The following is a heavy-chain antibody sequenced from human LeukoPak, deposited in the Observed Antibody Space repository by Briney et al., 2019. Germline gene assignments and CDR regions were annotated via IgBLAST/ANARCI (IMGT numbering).Heavy chain of an antibody. J-gene: IGHJ4*02. Sequence: SETLSLTCTVSGGSISSYYWSWIRQPPGKGLEWIGYIYYSGSTNYNPSLKSRVTISVDTSKNQFSLKLSSVTAADTAVYYCARAPVMVVAATPLYFDYWGQGTLVTVSS. CDR1: GGSISSYY. D-gene: IGHD2-15*01. CDR2: IYYSGST. CDR3: ARAPVMVVAATPLYFDY. V-gene: IGHV4-59*01.